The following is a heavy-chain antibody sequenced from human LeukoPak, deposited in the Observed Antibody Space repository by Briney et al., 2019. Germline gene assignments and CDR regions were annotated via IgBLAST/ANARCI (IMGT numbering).Heavy chain of an antibody. V-gene: IGHV4-39*01. CDR3: ARTIAVAGDFDS. D-gene: IGHD6-19*01. CDR1: GGSISRGFYY. Sequence: SETLSLTCTVSGGSISRGFYYWGWIRQPLGKGLEWIGTIYYSGNAYYNSSLRSRVTMFVDTSKNQFSLNLTSVTAADTAMYYCARTIAVAGDFDSWGQGTLVTVSS. CDR2: IYYSGNA. J-gene: IGHJ4*02.